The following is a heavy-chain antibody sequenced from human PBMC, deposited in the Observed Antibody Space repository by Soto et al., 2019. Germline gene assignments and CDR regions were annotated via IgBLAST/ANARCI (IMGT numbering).Heavy chain of an antibody. CDR2: SFHSGDT. D-gene: IGHD6-19*01. CDR1: GDSISSSKW. J-gene: IGHJ3*01. Sequence: QVQLQESGPGLVKPSGTLSLTCDVSGDSISSSKWWTWVRQPPGKGLEWIGDSFHSGDTNYNPSLKSRVFISVDKSQTQFSLKLSFVTAADTAVYYCAYSTGWYRHDVWGQGTLVTVSS. V-gene: IGHV4-4*02. CDR3: AYSTGWYRHDV.